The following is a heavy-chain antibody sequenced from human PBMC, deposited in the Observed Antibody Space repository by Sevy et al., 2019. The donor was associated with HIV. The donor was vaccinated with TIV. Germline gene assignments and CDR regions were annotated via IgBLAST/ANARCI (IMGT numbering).Heavy chain of an antibody. D-gene: IGHD3-3*01. CDR3: ARDRERDTIFGVVIQYYYGMDV. CDR2: INSDGSST. V-gene: IGHV3-74*01. Sequence: GGSLRLSCAASGFTFSSYWMHWVRQAPGKGLVWVSRINSDGSSTSYADSVKGRFTISRDNAKNTLYLQMNSLRAEDRAVYYCARDRERDTIFGVVIQYYYGMDVWGQGTTVTVSS. J-gene: IGHJ6*02. CDR1: GFTFSSYW.